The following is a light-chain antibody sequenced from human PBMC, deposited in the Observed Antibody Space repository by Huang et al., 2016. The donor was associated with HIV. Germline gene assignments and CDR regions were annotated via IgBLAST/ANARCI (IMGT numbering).Light chain of an antibody. Sequence: VIWMSQSPSFLSASTGDRVTINCRVSPGVDNYLAWFQQKPGKAPKLLISSASTLQGGVPSRFNGSGSGTDFTLTISRLQSDDFANYYCQQYYTFPWTFGQGTKVDIK. V-gene: IGKV1D-8*01. CDR2: SAS. J-gene: IGKJ1*01. CDR3: QQYYTFPWT. CDR1: PGVDNY.